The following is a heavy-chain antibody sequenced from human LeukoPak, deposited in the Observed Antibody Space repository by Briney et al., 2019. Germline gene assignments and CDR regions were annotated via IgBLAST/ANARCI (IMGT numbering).Heavy chain of an antibody. D-gene: IGHD6-13*01. Sequence: SETLSLTCTVSGGSISSYYWSWIRQSPGKGLEWIGYIYYSGNTNYNPSLKSRVTISIDTSKNQFSLKLTSVTAADTGVYYCARMVGYSSSWYNRFDPWGQGTLVTVSS. J-gene: IGHJ5*02. CDR2: IYYSGNT. V-gene: IGHV4-59*01. CDR1: GGSISSYY. CDR3: ARMVGYSSSWYNRFDP.